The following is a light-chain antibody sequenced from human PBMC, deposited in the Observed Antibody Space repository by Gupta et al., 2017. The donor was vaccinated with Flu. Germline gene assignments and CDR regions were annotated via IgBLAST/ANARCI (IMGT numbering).Light chain of an antibody. J-gene: IGKJ2*03. CDR2: LGS. CDR3: MQALQTPPYS. V-gene: IGKV2-28*01. CDR1: QSLLHSNGYNY. Sequence: VMTQSPLSLPVTPGDPASISCRSSQSLLHSNGYNYLDWYLQKPGQSPQLLIYLGSNRASGVPDRFSGSGSGTDFTLKISRVEAEDVGVYYCMQALQTPPYSFGQGTKLEIK.